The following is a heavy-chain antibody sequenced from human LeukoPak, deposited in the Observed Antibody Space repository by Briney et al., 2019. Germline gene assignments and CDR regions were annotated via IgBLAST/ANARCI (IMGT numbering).Heavy chain of an antibody. CDR3: AGNEYSYGFYYYYSSMTS. D-gene: IGHD5-18*01. CDR1: GGSISSGTYY. Sequence: SETLSLTCTVSGGSISSGTYYWGWIRQPPGKGLEWIGSIYYSGRTYYNPSLKSRVTISVDTSENQFSLKLSSVTAADTAVYSCAGNEYSYGFYYYYSSMTSGAKGPRSPSP. CDR2: IYYSGRT. V-gene: IGHV4-39*01. J-gene: IGHJ6*03.